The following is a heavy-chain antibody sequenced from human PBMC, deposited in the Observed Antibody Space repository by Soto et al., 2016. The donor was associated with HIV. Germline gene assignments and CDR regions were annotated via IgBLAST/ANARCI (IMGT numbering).Heavy chain of an antibody. CDR2: IYYSGST. Sequence: QVQLQESGPGLVKPSETLSLTCTVSGGSISSYYWSWIRQPPGKGLEWIGYIYYSGSTNYNPSLKSRVTISVDTSKNQFSLKLSSVTAADTAVYYCARHDYHQSPAHHAFDIWGQGTMVTVSS. D-gene: IGHD3-16*01. CDR1: GGSISSYY. CDR3: ARHDYHQSPAHHAFDI. J-gene: IGHJ3*02. V-gene: IGHV4-59*08.